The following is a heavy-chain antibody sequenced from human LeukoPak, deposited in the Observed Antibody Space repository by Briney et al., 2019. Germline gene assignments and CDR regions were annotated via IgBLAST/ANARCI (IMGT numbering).Heavy chain of an antibody. Sequence: AGGSLRLSCEASGFTFSSYAMAWVRQAPGKGLEWLSYITSSSNINYADSVKGRFTISRDNSKNTLYLQMNSLRAEDTAVYYCAKGPYDTAMVTDFDYWGQGTLVTVSS. CDR2: ITSSSNI. V-gene: IGHV3-21*05. CDR3: AKGPYDTAMVTDFDY. J-gene: IGHJ4*02. D-gene: IGHD5-18*01. CDR1: GFTFSSYA.